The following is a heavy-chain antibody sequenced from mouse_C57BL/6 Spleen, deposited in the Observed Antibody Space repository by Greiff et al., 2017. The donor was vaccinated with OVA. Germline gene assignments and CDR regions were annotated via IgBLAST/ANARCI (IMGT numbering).Heavy chain of an antibody. V-gene: IGHV5-6*02. CDR2: ISSGGSYT. CDR3: ARNKITTVVFDY. J-gene: IGHJ2*01. D-gene: IGHD1-1*01. CDR1: GFTFSSYG. Sequence: EVKLEESGGDLVKPGGSLKLSCAASGFTFSSYGMSWVRQTPDKRLEWVATISSGGSYTYYPDSVKGRFTISRDNAKNTLYLQMSSLKSEDTAMYYCARNKITTVVFDYWGQGTTLTVSS.